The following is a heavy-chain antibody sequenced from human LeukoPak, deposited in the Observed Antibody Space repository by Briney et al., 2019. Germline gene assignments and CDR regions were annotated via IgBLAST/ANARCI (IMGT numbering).Heavy chain of an antibody. D-gene: IGHD2-2*01. CDR2: ISGSGGST. J-gene: IGHJ4*02. V-gene: IGHV3-23*01. Sequence: PGGSLRLSCAASGFTFSSYAMSWVRQAPGKGLEWVSAISGSGGSTYYADSVKGRFTISRDNSKHTLYLQMNSLRAEDTAVYYCAKGSSKVVPAATFDYWGQGTLVTVSS. CDR1: GFTFSSYA. CDR3: AKGSSKVVPAATFDY.